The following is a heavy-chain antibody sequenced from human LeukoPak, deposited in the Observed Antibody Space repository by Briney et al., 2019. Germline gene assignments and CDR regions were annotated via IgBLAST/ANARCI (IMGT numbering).Heavy chain of an antibody. D-gene: IGHD2-15*01. CDR2: MNPNSGNT. J-gene: IGHJ6*03. V-gene: IGHV1-8*01. CDR1: GYTFTSYD. CDR3: AREGGGYEPYYYYYMHV. Sequence: ASVKVSCKASGYTFTSYDINWVRQATGQGLEWMGWMNPNSGNTGYAQKFQGRVTMTRNTSISTAYMELSSLRSEDTAVYYCAREGGGYEPYYYYYMHVWGKGTTVTVSS.